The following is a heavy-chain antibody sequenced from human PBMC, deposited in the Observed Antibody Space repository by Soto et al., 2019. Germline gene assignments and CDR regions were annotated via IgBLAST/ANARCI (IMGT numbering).Heavy chain of an antibody. J-gene: IGHJ4*02. D-gene: IGHD2-2*02. CDR2: ISSSSSYI. CDR1: GFTFSSYS. CDR3: ARDCSSASCYTTETLPFDY. V-gene: IGHV3-21*01. Sequence: KTGGSLRLSCAASGFTFSSYSMNWVRQAPGKGLEWVSSISSSSSYIYYADSVKGRFTISRDNAKNSLYLQMNSLRAEDTAVYYCARDCSSASCYTTETLPFDYWGQGTLVTVSS.